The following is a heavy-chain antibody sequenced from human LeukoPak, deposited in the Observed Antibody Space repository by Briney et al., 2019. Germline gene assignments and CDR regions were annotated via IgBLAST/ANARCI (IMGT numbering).Heavy chain of an antibody. CDR3: ARHNCFCDY. D-gene: IGHD2-21*01. CDR2: ISASDATM. Sequence: PGGSLRFTSAGSGFTISSYNMERQRQAPGKGLEWISYISASDATMYADSVKGRFTISRDNAQNSLYLQMNSLRAEDTAVYYCARHNCFCDYWGRGTLDTVSS. CDR1: GFTISSYN. J-gene: IGHJ4*02. V-gene: IGHV3-48*03.